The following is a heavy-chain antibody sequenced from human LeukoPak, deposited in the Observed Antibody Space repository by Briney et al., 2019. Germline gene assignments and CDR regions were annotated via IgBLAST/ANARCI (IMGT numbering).Heavy chain of an antibody. D-gene: IGHD3-3*01. CDR1: GGTFSSYA. Sequence: SVKVSCKASGGTFSSYAISWVRQAPGQGLEWMGGIIPIFGTANYAQKFQGRVTITTDESTSTAYMELSSLRSEDTAVYYCARGGIHDFWSGTHRNCYYYYYMDVWGKGTTVTVSS. V-gene: IGHV1-69*05. CDR2: IIPIFGTA. CDR3: ARGGIHDFWSGTHRNCYYYYYMDV. J-gene: IGHJ6*03.